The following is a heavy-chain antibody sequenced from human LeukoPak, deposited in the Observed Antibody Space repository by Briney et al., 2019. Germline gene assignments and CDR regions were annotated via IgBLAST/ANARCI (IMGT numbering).Heavy chain of an antibody. Sequence: ASVKVSCKASGYTFTGYYVHWVRQAPGQGLEWMGIINPSGGSTSYAQKFQGRVTMTRDTSTSTVYMELSSLRSEDTAVYYCASGVPSDIVVVPAAHYWGQGTLVTVSS. CDR1: GYTFTGYY. CDR2: INPSGGST. V-gene: IGHV1-46*01. CDR3: ASGVPSDIVVVPAAHY. D-gene: IGHD2-2*01. J-gene: IGHJ4*02.